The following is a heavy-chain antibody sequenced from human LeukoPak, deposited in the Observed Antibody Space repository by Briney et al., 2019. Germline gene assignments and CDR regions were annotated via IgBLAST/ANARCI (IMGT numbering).Heavy chain of an antibody. J-gene: IGHJ4*02. CDR2: ISGSGGST. Sequence: GGSLRLSCAASGFTFDDYGMSWVRQAPGKGLEWVSVISGSGGSTSCADSVKGRFTISRDNSKNTLYPQLNTLRAEDTAVYYCAKGYSSRWYLPFDYWGQGTLVTVSS. CDR1: GFTFDDYG. CDR3: AKGYSSRWYLPFDY. D-gene: IGHD6-13*01. V-gene: IGHV3-23*01.